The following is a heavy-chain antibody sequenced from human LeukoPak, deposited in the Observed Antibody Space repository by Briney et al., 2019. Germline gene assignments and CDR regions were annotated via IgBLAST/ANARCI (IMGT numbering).Heavy chain of an antibody. CDR3: ATSIVVVPAASYYYYYGMDV. D-gene: IGHD2-2*01. J-gene: IGHJ6*02. Sequence: ASVKVSCKASGYTFTSYGISWVRQAPGQGLEWMGWISAYNGNTNYAQKLQGRVTMTTDTSTSTPYMELRSLRSDDTAVYYCATSIVVVPAASYYYYYGMDVWGQGTTVTVSS. V-gene: IGHV1-18*01. CDR2: ISAYNGNT. CDR1: GYTFTSYG.